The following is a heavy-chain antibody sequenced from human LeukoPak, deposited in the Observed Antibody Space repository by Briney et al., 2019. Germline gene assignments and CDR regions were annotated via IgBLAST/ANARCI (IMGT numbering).Heavy chain of an antibody. D-gene: IGHD3-9*01. J-gene: IGHJ4*02. CDR3: AKKGQQTGTDYFDY. CDR2: ISGSGSGT. Sequence: GGSLRLSCAVSGFTFSSYAMSWVRQAPGKGLEWVSTISGSGSGTYYADSVKGRFTISRDNSKNTLYLQMNSLRAEDTAVYYCAKKGQQTGTDYFDYWGQGTLVTVSS. V-gene: IGHV3-23*01. CDR1: GFTFSSYA.